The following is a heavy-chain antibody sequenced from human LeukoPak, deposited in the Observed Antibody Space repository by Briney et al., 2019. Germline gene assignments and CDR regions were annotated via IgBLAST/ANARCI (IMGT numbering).Heavy chain of an antibody. Sequence: GRSLRLSCAASGFTFDVYAMHWVRQAPGKGLEWVSGISWNSGSIGYADSVKGRFTISRDNAKNSLYLQMNSLRAEDMALYYCAKAMVRGVISPYFDYWGQGTLVTVSS. D-gene: IGHD3-10*01. CDR1: GFTFDVYA. J-gene: IGHJ4*02. CDR3: AKAMVRGVISPYFDY. V-gene: IGHV3-9*03. CDR2: ISWNSGSI.